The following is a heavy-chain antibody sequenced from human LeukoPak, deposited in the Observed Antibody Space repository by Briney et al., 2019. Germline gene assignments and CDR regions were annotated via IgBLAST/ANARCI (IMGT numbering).Heavy chain of an antibody. V-gene: IGHV1-2*02. CDR2: INPNSGGT. J-gene: IGHJ4*02. CDR1: GYTFTGYY. CDR3: ARGLYYDSSGAFDY. D-gene: IGHD3-22*01. Sequence: ASVRVSCKASGYTFTGYYMHWVRQAPGQGLEWMGWINPNSGGTNYAQKFQGRVTMTTDTSTSTAYMELRSLRSNDTAVYYCARGLYYDSSGAFDYWGQGTLVTVSS.